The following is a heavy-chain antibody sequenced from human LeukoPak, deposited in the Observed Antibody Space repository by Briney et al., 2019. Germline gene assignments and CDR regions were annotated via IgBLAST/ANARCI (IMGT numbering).Heavy chain of an antibody. CDR3: ARDAAKANWYFDV. CDR1: GFTFSSYE. J-gene: IGHJ2*01. Sequence: GGSLRLSCAASGFTFSSYEMNWVRQAPGKGLEWVSYISSSSATFYYADSVEGRFTISRDNAKNSLYLQMSSLRAKDTAVYYCARDAAKANWYFDVWGRGSLVTVSS. CDR2: ISSSSATF. V-gene: IGHV3-48*03.